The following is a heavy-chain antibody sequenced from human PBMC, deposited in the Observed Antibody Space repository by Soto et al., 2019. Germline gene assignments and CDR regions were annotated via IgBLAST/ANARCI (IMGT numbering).Heavy chain of an antibody. CDR3: ARARDGYSFWYFDL. CDR2: IYYSGST. V-gene: IGHV4-59*01. CDR1: GGSISSYY. D-gene: IGHD4-4*01. J-gene: IGHJ2*01. Sequence: QVQLQESGPGLVKPSETLSLTCTVSGGSISSYYWSWIRQPPGKGLEWIGYIYYSGSTNYNPSLKSRVTISVDTSKNQFSLKLSSVTAVDTTVYYCARARDGYSFWYFDLWGRGTLVTVSS.